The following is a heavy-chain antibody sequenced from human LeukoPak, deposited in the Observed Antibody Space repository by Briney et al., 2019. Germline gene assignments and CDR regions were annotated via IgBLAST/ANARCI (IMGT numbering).Heavy chain of an antibody. CDR1: GFSLSTSGMR. J-gene: IGHJ4*02. CDR2: IDWDDDK. D-gene: IGHD6-13*01. Sequence: SGPALVKPTQTLTLTCTFSGFSLSTSGMRVSWIRQPPGKALEWLARIDWDDDKFYSTSLKTRLTISKDTSKNQVVHTMTNMDPVDTATYYCARTGGHGSWYDFDYWGQGTLVTVSS. CDR3: ARTGGHGSWYDFDY. V-gene: IGHV2-70*04.